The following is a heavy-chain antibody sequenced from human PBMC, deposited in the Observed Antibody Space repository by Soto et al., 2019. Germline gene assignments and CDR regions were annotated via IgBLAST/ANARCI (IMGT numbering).Heavy chain of an antibody. Sequence: GGSLSLSCAASGFTFNMYAMSWVRQAPGKGLEWVSGIGGSGANTYYADFVKGRFTISRDNSKNTLYLQMDSLRAEDTAIYYCARTITGYFWAGAYWGQGTLVTVSS. V-gene: IGHV3-23*01. CDR1: GFTFNMYA. J-gene: IGHJ4*02. CDR3: ARTITGYFWAGAY. D-gene: IGHD1-1*01. CDR2: IGGSGANT.